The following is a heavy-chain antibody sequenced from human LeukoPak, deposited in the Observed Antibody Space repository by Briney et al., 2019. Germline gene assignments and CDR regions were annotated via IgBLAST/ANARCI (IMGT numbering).Heavy chain of an antibody. V-gene: IGHV1-8*01. D-gene: IGHD6-19*01. J-gene: IGHJ4*01. CDR2: MNPNSGNT. CDR3: ARGPSGWGSFAY. CDR1: GYTFTSYV. Sequence: AAVKVSCAASGYTFTSYVINWGREAAGQGVGWMGWMNPNSGNTGSAQKFEGRVSMTRNTSISTAHTELSRLRSEDTALYYCARGPSGWGSFAYWGHGTLVTVSS.